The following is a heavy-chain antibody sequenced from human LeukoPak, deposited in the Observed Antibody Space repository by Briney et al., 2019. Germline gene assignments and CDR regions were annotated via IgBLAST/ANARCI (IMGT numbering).Heavy chain of an antibody. CDR3: AREQIAARPPYYYYMDV. V-gene: IGHV1-18*01. CDR1: GYTFTSYG. Sequence: ASVKVSCKASGYTFTSYGIIWVRQAPGKGLEWMGWISAYKGNTNYAQKPQGRVTMTTDTSTSTAYMELRSLRSDDTAVYYCAREQIAARPPYYYYMDVWGKGTTVTVSS. CDR2: ISAYKGNT. J-gene: IGHJ6*03. D-gene: IGHD6-6*01.